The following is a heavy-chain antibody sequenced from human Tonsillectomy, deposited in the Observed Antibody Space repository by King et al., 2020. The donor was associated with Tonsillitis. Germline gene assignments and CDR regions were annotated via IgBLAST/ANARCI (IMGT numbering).Heavy chain of an antibody. D-gene: IGHD3-22*01. Sequence: VQLVESGSELKKPGASVKVSCKASGYTFTSYAMNWVRQAPGQGLEWMGWINTNTGNPTYAQGFTGRFVFSLDTAVSTAYLQISSLKAEDTAVYYCAREVVGXDXYDSSGYYYWGQXTXVTVSS. CDR3: AREVVGXDXYDSSGYYY. J-gene: IGHJ4*02. CDR2: INTNTGNP. V-gene: IGHV7-4-1*02. CDR1: GYTFTSYA.